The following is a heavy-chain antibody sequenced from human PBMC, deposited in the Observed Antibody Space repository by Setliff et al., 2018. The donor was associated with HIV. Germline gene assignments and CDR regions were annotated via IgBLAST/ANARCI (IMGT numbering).Heavy chain of an antibody. CDR1: GGSISRSNYV. J-gene: IGHJ4*02. D-gene: IGHD3-9*01. CDR2: IYYSGST. Sequence: SETLSLTCTLAGGSISRSNYVWGWIRQSPGKGLEWIGSIYYSGSTYYNPSLKSRVTISLDTSKNQFSLKLNSVTAADTAVYYCARGNPDYDILTGYWSHYFDYWGQGTLVTVSS. V-gene: IGHV4-39*07. CDR3: ARGNPDYDILTGYWSHYFDY.